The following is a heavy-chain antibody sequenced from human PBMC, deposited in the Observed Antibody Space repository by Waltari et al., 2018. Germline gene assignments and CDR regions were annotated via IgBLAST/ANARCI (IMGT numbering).Heavy chain of an antibody. V-gene: IGHV3-7*03. CDR1: GFIFRNYW. CDR3: ARDTTGGLGHFDY. CDR2: IKQDGSEK. D-gene: IGHD1-1*01. Sequence: DVQLVESGGGLVQPGGSLRLSGAASGFIFRNYWMSWVRQAPGKGLEWVANIKQDGSEKYYVDSVKGRFTISRDNAKNSLYLQMNSLRAEDTAVYFCARDTTGGLGHFDYWGQGTLVTVPS. J-gene: IGHJ4*02.